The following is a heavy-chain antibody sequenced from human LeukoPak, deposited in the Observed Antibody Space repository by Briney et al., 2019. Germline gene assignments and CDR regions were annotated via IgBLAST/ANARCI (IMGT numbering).Heavy chain of an antibody. CDR1: GFTFSSYA. D-gene: IGHD3-22*01. J-gene: IGHJ3*02. V-gene: IGHV3-23*01. CDR3: AKGRYYYDSSDAFDI. Sequence: GVFLRLSCAASGFTFSSYAMSWVRQAPGKGLEWVSAISGSGGSTYYADSVKGRFTISRDNSKNTLFLQMNSLRAEDTAVYYCAKGRYYYDSSDAFDIWGQGTMVTVSS. CDR2: ISGSGGST.